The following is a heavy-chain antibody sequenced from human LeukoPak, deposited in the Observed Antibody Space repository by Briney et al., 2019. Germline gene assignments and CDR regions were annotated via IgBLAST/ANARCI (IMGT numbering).Heavy chain of an antibody. J-gene: IGHJ6*03. CDR2: IYYSGST. D-gene: IGHD4-23*01. CDR1: GGSISSYY. CDR3: ARSHGGNSGRSEYYYYYYYMDV. Sequence: SETLSLTCTVSGGSISSYYWSWIRQPPGKGLEWIGYIYYSGSTNYNPSLKSRVTISVDTTKNQYSLKLSSVTAADTAVYYCARSHGGNSGRSEYYYYYYYMDVWGKGTTVTVSS. V-gene: IGHV4-59*01.